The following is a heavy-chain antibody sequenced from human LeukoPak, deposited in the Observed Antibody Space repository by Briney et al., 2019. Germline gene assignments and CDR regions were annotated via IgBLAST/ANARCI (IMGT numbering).Heavy chain of an antibody. CDR3: AKSIAVASPQGY. D-gene: IGHD6-19*01. V-gene: IGHV3-30*04. J-gene: IGHJ4*02. Sequence: PGGSLRLSCAASGFTFSSYAMHWVRQAPGEGLEWVAVISYDGSNKYYADSVKGRFTISRDNSKNTLYLQMNSLGAEDTAVYYCAKSIAVASPQGYWGQGTLVTVSS. CDR1: GFTFSSYA. CDR2: ISYDGSNK.